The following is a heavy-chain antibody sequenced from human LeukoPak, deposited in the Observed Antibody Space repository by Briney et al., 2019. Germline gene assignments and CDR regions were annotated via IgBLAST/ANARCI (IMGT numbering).Heavy chain of an antibody. CDR1: GFTFSSYA. CDR2: VSGSGGST. J-gene: IGHJ5*02. D-gene: IGHD5-18*01. Sequence: GGSLRLSCAASGFTFSSYAMSWVRQAPGKGLEWVSAVSGSGGSTCYADSVKGRFTISRDNSKNTLYLQMNSLRAEDTAVYYCARGGGHSFFDPWGQGTLVTVSS. CDR3: ARGGGHSFFDP. V-gene: IGHV3-23*01.